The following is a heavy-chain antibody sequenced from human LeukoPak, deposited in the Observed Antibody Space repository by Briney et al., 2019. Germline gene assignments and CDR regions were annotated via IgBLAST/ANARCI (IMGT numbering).Heavy chain of an antibody. V-gene: IGHV3-53*01. Sequence: GGSLRLSCAASGFTVSSNYMSWVRQAPGKGLEWVSVIYSGGSTYYADSVKGRFTISRDNSKNTLYLQMNSLRAEDTAVYYCARADYSSGWYGDWFDPWGQGTLVTVSS. CDR1: GFTVSSNY. D-gene: IGHD6-19*01. CDR3: ARADYSSGWYGDWFDP. CDR2: IYSGGST. J-gene: IGHJ5*02.